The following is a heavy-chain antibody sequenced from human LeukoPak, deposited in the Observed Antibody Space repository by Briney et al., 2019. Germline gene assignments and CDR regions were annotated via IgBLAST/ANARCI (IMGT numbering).Heavy chain of an antibody. J-gene: IGHJ6*03. D-gene: IGHD3-3*01. V-gene: IGHV4-4*07. CDR3: ARVVLDYDFWSGYPNPYYYYMDV. CDR1: GGSISSYY. Sequence: SETLSLTCTVSGGSISSYYWSWIRQTAGKGLEWIGRIYTSGSTNYNPSLKSRVTMSVDTSKNQFALKLSSVTAADTAVYYCARVVLDYDFWSGYPNPYYYYMDVWGKGTTVTVSS. CDR2: IYTSGST.